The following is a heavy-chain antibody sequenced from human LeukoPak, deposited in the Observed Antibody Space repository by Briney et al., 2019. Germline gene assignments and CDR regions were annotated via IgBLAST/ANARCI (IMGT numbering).Heavy chain of an antibody. D-gene: IGHD3-22*01. Sequence: ASVKVSCKASGYTFTSYYMHWVRQAPGQGLEWMGIINPSGGSTSYAQKFQGRVTITADKSTSTAYMELSSLRSEDTAVYYCASRDNYDNSGYYFNYYYYMDVWGKGTTVTVSS. CDR1: GYTFTSYY. V-gene: IGHV1-46*01. CDR3: ASRDNYDNSGYYFNYYYYMDV. J-gene: IGHJ6*03. CDR2: INPSGGST.